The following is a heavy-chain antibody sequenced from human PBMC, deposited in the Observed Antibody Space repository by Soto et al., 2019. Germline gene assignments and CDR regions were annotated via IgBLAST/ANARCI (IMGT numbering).Heavy chain of an antibody. CDR3: ARDLSGYDSRENDY. CDR2: ISYDGSNK. J-gene: IGHJ4*02. CDR1: GFTFSSYA. D-gene: IGHD3-22*01. Sequence: GGSLRLSCAASGFTFSSYAMHWVRQAPGKGLEWVAVISYDGSNKYYADSVKGRFTISRDNSKNTLYLQMNSLRAEDTAVYYCARDLSGYDSRENDYWGQGTLVTVSS. V-gene: IGHV3-30-3*01.